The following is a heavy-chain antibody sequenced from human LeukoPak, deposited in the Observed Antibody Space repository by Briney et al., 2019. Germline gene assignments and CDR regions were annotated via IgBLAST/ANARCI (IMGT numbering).Heavy chain of an antibody. CDR1: GFTFSSYW. J-gene: IGHJ4*02. CDR3: ARDRGLPHRHFDY. D-gene: IGHD4-17*01. CDR2: INSDGSST. Sequence: PGGSLRLSCAASGFTFSSYWMHWVRQAPGKGLVWVSRINSDGSSTSYADSVKGRFTISRDNAKNTLYLQMNGLRAEDTAVYYCARDRGLPHRHFDYWGQGTLVTVSS. V-gene: IGHV3-74*01.